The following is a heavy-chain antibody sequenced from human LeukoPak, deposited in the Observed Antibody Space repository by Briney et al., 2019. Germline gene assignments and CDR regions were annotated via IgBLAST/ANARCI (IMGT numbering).Heavy chain of an antibody. D-gene: IGHD5-24*01. V-gene: IGHV3-23*01. Sequence: GGSLRLSCAASGFTFSSYAMSWVRQAPGKGLEWVSGISGSGGSTYYADSVKGRFTISRDNAKNSLYLQMNSLRAEDTAIYYCTRVGYIDEGIDYWGQGTLVTVSS. CDR1: GFTFSSYA. CDR3: TRVGYIDEGIDY. CDR2: ISGSGGST. J-gene: IGHJ4*02.